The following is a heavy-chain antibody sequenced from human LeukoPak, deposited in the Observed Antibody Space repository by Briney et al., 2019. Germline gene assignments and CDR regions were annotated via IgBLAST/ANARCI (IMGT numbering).Heavy chain of an antibody. J-gene: IGHJ4*02. CDR1: GFTFSSYS. CDR2: ISGDSRYI. D-gene: IGHD2-2*01. CDR3: ARAPTVLVGYCSSSSCQADY. Sequence: PGGSLRLSCAASGFTFSSYSMNWVRQAPGKGLEWVSAISGDSRYISYADSVRGRFTISRDNAENSLYLQMHSLRVEDTAVYYCARAPTVLVGYCSSSSCQADYWGQGTLVTVSS. V-gene: IGHV3-21*01.